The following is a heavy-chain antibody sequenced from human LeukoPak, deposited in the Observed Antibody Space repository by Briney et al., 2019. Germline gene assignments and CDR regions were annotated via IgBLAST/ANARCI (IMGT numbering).Heavy chain of an antibody. CDR2: VNPNSGGT. CDR3: ARGRRLVVVAASRGLFDY. D-gene: IGHD2-15*01. CDR1: GYTFTGYY. Sequence: GASVKVSCKASGYTFTGYYMHWVRQAPGQGLEWMGWVNPNSGGTNYAQKFQGRVTMTRDTSISTAYMELSRLRSDDTAVYYCARGRRLVVVAASRGLFDYWGQGTLVTVSS. V-gene: IGHV1-2*02. J-gene: IGHJ4*02.